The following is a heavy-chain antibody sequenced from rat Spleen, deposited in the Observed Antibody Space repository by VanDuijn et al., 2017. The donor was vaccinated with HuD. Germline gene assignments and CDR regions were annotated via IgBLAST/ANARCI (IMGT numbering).Heavy chain of an antibody. J-gene: IGHJ2*01. CDR2: ISYGDSSGHSGT. V-gene: IGHV5-7*01. D-gene: IGHD1-9*01. CDR3: ARRHYGYTDYFDY. Sequence: EVQLVESGGGLVQPGRSMKLSCAASGFTFSHYDMAWVRQAQKKGLEWVAFISYGDSSGHSGTYYRDSVKGRFTISRDNAKSTLSLQMDSLRSEDTATYYCARRHYGYTDYFDYWGQGVMVTVSS. CDR1: GFTFSHYD.